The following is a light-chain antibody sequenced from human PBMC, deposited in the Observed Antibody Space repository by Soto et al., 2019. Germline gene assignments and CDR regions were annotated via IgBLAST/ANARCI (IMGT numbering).Light chain of an antibody. CDR3: CSYGDSYNLV. J-gene: IGLJ2*01. CDR2: GVS. Sequence: QSALTQPRSVSGSPGQSVTISCTGTSSDVGGYNYVSWYQQHPGKAPKLMIYGVSKRPSGVPDRFSGSKSGNTASLTISGLQAEDEADYYCCSYGDSYNLVFGGGTKLTVL. V-gene: IGLV2-11*01. CDR1: SSDVGGYNY.